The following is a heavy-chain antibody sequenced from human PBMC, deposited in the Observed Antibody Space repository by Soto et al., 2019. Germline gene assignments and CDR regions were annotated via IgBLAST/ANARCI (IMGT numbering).Heavy chain of an antibody. CDR1: GFTFSSYG. J-gene: IGHJ4*02. CDR3: AKDLLGYCGGDCSPFDY. D-gene: IGHD2-21*02. Sequence: GGSLRLSCAASGFTFSSYGMHWVRQAPGKGLEWVAVISYDGSNKYYADSVKGRFTISRDNSKNTLYLQMNSLRAEDTAVYYCAKDLLGYCGGDCSPFDYWGQGTLVTVSS. CDR2: ISYDGSNK. V-gene: IGHV3-30*18.